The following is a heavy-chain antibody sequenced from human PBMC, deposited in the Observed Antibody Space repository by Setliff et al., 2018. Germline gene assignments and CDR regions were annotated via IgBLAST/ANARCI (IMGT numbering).Heavy chain of an antibody. CDR3: AGVHWTTNWFLHY. Sequence: GGSLRLSCAASGFVFSNYGMHWVRQAPGKGLEWAAIIFHDGRDIYYGDSVQGRFAISRDNSKNTLYLQMNSLRSDDTAVYYCAGVHWTTNWFLHYWGQGTLVTVSS. CDR2: IFHDGRDI. V-gene: IGHV3-30*02. J-gene: IGHJ4*01. D-gene: IGHD7-27*01. CDR1: GFVFSNYG.